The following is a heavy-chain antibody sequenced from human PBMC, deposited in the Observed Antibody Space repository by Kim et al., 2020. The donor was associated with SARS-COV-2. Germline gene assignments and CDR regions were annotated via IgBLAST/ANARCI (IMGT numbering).Heavy chain of an antibody. Sequence: SETLSLTCAVYGGSFSGYYWSWIRQPPGKGLEWIGEINHSGRSTNYNSSLKSRVTISVDTSKNQVSLKLSSVTAADTAVYYCARATYNWNYFDYWGQGTLVTVSS. CDR3: ARATYNWNYFDY. CDR1: GGSFSGYY. J-gene: IGHJ4*02. V-gene: IGHV4-34*01. D-gene: IGHD1-20*01. CDR2: INHSGRST.